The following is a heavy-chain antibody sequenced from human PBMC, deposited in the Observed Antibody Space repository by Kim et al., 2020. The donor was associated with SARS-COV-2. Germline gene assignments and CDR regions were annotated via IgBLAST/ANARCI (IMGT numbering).Heavy chain of an antibody. CDR1: GGSISSGSYY. D-gene: IGHD3-3*01. J-gene: IGHJ4*02. CDR3: ARGGITIDY. Sequence: SETLSLTCTVSGGSISSGSYYWSWIRQPAGKGLEWIGRIYTSGSTNYNPSLKNRVTISVDTPKNQFSLKLSSVTAADTAVYYCARGGITIDYWGQGTLVTVSS. CDR2: IYTSGST. V-gene: IGHV4-61*02.